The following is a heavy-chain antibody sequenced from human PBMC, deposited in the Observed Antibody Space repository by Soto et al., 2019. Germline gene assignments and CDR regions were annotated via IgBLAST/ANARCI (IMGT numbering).Heavy chain of an antibody. CDR3: ARHGREDYGDYFDY. Sequence: SETLSLTCTVSGGSISSSSYYWGWIRQPPGKGLEWIGSIYYSGSTYYNPSLKSRVTISVDTSKNQFSLKLSSVTAADTAVYYCARHGREDYGDYFDYWGQGTLVTVSS. CDR1: GGSISSSSYY. J-gene: IGHJ4*02. CDR2: IYYSGST. D-gene: IGHD4-17*01. V-gene: IGHV4-39*01.